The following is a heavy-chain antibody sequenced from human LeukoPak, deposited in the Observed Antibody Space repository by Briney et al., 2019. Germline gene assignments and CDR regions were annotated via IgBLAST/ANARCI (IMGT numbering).Heavy chain of an antibody. J-gene: IGHJ4*02. V-gene: IGHV3-23*01. Sequence: GGSLRLSCAASGFAFSSYAMSWVRQAPGKGLQWVSALSGSGGSTYYADSVKGRFTISRDNSKNTLYLQMNSLRAEDTAVYYCAKDLSGSYDYWGQGTLVTVSS. CDR1: GFAFSSYA. D-gene: IGHD1-26*01. CDR2: LSGSGGST. CDR3: AKDLSGSYDY.